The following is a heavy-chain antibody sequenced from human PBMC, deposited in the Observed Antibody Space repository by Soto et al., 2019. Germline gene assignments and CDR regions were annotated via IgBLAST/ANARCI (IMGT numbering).Heavy chain of an antibody. V-gene: IGHV4-39*01. J-gene: IGHJ5*02. D-gene: IGHD6-25*01. CDR2: MYYSGST. CDR1: GGSIASSGDY. CDR3: AVVDSTGNWFDP. Sequence: SETLSLTCTVSGGSIASSGDYWGWLRQTPGKGLEFIGSMYYSGSTYYNPSLKSRLTISVDTSKNQFTLKLISVTAADTAVYYCAVVDSTGNWFDPWGEGALVTVSS.